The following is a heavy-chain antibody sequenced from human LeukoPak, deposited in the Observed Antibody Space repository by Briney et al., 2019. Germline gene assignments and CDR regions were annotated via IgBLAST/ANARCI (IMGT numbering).Heavy chain of an antibody. CDR2: INHSGST. Sequence: SETLSLPCAFYGGSFSGYYWSGIRQPPGKGLEWIGEINHSGSTNYNPSLKSRVTISVDTSKNQFPLKLSSVTAADTAVYYCARRPDFDYWGQGTLVTVSP. V-gene: IGHV4-34*01. CDR1: GGSFSGYY. J-gene: IGHJ4*02. D-gene: IGHD6-25*01. CDR3: ARRPDFDY.